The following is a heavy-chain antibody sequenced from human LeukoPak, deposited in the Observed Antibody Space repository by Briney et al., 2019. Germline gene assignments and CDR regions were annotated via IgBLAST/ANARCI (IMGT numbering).Heavy chain of an antibody. Sequence: SGPTLVNPTQTLTLTCTLSGFSLSTNGMCVSWIRQPPEKALEWLARIDWDDDKYYSPSLKTRLTISKDTSKNQVVLTMTNMDPVDTATYYCARTHYYDSSGYSLDYWGQGTLVTVSP. CDR2: IDWDDDK. J-gene: IGHJ4*02. CDR3: ARTHYYDSSGYSLDY. CDR1: GFSLSTNGMC. D-gene: IGHD3-22*01. V-gene: IGHV2-70*11.